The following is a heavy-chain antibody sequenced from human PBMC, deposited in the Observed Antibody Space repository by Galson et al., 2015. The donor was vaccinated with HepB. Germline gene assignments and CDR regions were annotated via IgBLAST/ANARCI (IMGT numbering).Heavy chain of an antibody. V-gene: IGHV3-30-3*01. D-gene: IGHD6-19*01. CDR2: ISYDGSNK. CDR3: ARDQFIAVAGTDYYYGMDV. J-gene: IGHJ6*02. Sequence: SLRLSCAASGFTFSSYAMHWVRQAPGKGLEWVAVISYDGSNKYYADSVKGRFTISRDNSKNTLYLQMNSLRAEDTAVYYCARDQFIAVAGTDYYYGMDVWGQGTTVTVSS. CDR1: GFTFSSYA.